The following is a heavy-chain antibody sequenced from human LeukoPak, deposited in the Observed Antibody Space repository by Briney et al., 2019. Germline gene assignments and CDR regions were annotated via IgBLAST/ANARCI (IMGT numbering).Heavy chain of an antibody. V-gene: IGHV3-11*04. D-gene: IGHD6-19*01. J-gene: IGHJ4*02. CDR1: GFTFSDYY. CDR3: ARVSVADLYYFDY. CDR2: ISSSGSTI. Sequence: PGESLRLSCAASGFTFSDYYMSWIRQAPGKGLEWVSYISSSGSTIYYADSVKGRFTISRDNAKNSLYLQMNSLRAEDTAVYYCARVSVADLYYFDYWGRGTLVTVSS.